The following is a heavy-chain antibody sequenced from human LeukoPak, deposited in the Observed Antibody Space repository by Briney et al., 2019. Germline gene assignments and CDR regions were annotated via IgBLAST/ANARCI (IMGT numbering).Heavy chain of an antibody. V-gene: IGHV4-39*01. J-gene: IGHJ4*02. D-gene: IGHD3-22*01. CDR3: ARAYDSSGYYYYYFDY. CDR1: GGSISSSDYY. Sequence: SETLSLTCTVSGGSISSSDYYWGWIRQPPGKGLEWIASIYYSGSTYYNPSLKSRVTMSVDTSKNQFSLKLSSVTAADTAVYYCARAYDSSGYYYYYFDYWGQGTLVTVSS. CDR2: IYYSGST.